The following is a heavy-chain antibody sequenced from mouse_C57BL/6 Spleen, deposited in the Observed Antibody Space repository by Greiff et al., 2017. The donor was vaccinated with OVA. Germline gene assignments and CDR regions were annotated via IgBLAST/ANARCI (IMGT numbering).Heavy chain of an antibody. CDR3: TRDRAGTEAWFAY. Sequence: EVKLMDSGEGLVKPGGSLKLSCAASGFTFSSYAMSWVRQTPEKRLEWVAYISSGGDYIYYADTVKGRFTISRDNARNTLYLQMSSLKSEDTAMYYCTRDRAGTEAWFAYWGQGTLVTVSA. D-gene: IGHD3-1*01. V-gene: IGHV5-9-1*02. J-gene: IGHJ3*01. CDR2: ISSGGDYI. CDR1: GFTFSSYA.